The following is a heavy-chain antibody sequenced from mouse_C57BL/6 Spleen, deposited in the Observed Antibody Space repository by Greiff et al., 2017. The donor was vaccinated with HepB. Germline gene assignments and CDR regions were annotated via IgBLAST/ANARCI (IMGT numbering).Heavy chain of an antibody. J-gene: IGHJ4*01. Sequence: QVQLQQSGAELARPGASVKMSCKASGYTFTSYTMHWVKQRPGQGLEWIGYINPSSGYTKYNQKFKDKATLTADKSSSTAYMQLSSLTSEDSAVYYCARHGSSYDAMDYWGQGTSVTVSS. D-gene: IGHD1-1*01. CDR2: INPSSGYT. V-gene: IGHV1-4*01. CDR1: GYTFTSYT. CDR3: ARHGSSYDAMDY.